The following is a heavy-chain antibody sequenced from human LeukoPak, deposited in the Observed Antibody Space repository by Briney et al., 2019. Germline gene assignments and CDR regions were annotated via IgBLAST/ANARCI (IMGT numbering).Heavy chain of an antibody. CDR1: GDSIRSSGFC. CDR2: ICDTGNT. D-gene: IGHD1-14*01. J-gene: IGHJ5*02. V-gene: IGHV4-39*01. CDR3: ARHKSGIDWFDP. Sequence: SETLSLTCTLSGDSIRSSGFCWGWIRQPPGKGLECVGVICDTGNTYYNPSHKSRVTISVDTSKNQFSLRVTSVTAADTALYYCARHKSGIDWFDPWGQGTLVTVSS.